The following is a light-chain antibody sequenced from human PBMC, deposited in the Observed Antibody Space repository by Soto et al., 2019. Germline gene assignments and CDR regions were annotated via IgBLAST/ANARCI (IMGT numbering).Light chain of an antibody. CDR3: QQYTGPPTT. CDR2: GAS. Sequence: EIVLTQSPGTLSLSPGERATLSCRASQSVSSSYLAWYQQKPGQAPRLLIYGASSRATGIPARFSGSGSGTEFTLTINSLESEDSAVYFCQQYTGPPTTFGQGTRLEIK. V-gene: IGKV3-20*01. CDR1: QSVSSSY. J-gene: IGKJ5*01.